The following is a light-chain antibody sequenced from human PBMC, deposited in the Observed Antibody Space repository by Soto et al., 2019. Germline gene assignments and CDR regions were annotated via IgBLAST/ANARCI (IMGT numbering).Light chain of an antibody. CDR1: SSNIGAGYD. V-gene: IGLV1-40*01. CDR3: QSYDSSPTASYV. CDR2: GNS. J-gene: IGLJ1*01. Sequence: QAVVTQPPSVCGAPGQRVTISCTGSSSNIGAGYDVHWYQQLPGTAPKLLIYGNSNRPSGVPDRFSGSKSGTSASLAITGLQAEDEADFYCQSYDSSPTASYVFGTGTKVTVL.